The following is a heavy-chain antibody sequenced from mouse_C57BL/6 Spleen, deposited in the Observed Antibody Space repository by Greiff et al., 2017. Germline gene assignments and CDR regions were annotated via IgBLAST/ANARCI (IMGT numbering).Heavy chain of an antibody. Sequence: VQLQQPGTELVKPGASVKLSCKASGYTFTSYWMHWVKQRPGQGLEWIGNINPSNGGTNYNEKFKSKATLTVDKSSSTAYMQLSSLTSEDSAVYYCARKRIYYDYDWYFDVWGTGTTVTVSS. J-gene: IGHJ1*03. CDR2: INPSNGGT. CDR1: GYTFTSYW. V-gene: IGHV1-53*01. D-gene: IGHD2-4*01. CDR3: ARKRIYYDYDWYFDV.